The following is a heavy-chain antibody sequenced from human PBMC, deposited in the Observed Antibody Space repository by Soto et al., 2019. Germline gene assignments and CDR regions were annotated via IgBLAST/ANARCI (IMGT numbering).Heavy chain of an antibody. CDR2: IGGSTDS. V-gene: IGHV3-23*01. CDR1: GLTFTNRG. J-gene: IGHJ4*02. CDR3: AAGKTGW. D-gene: IGHD6-19*01. Sequence: EVQLLESGGGLVQPGGSLRLSCAVSGLTFTNRGMTWIRQAPGKGLEWVSSIGGSTDSYYADSVKGRFTISRDNAKNTLYLQMNSLRAEDTAIYYCAAGKTGWWGQGTLVTVSS.